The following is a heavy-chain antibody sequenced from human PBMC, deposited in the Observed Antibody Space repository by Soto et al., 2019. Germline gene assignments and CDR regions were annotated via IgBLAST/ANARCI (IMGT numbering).Heavy chain of an antibody. D-gene: IGHD6-13*01. CDR1: GFTFRSYS. J-gene: IGHJ5*02. V-gene: IGHV3-48*02. Sequence: GGSLRLSCAASGFTFRSYSMNWVRQAPGKGPEWVSYISISSRTIYYADSVKGRFTISRDDAKNSLYLQMDSLRDEDTSVYYCARDNGIAGSFDPWGQGTLVTV. CDR2: ISISSRTI. CDR3: ARDNGIAGSFDP.